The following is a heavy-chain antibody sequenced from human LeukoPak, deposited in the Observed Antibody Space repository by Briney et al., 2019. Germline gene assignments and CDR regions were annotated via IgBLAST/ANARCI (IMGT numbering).Heavy chain of an antibody. CDR3: ARVKYRNAWYGAYFDH. Sequence: ASVKVSCKASGYTLSNYGITWLRQAPGQGLEWVGWIAAYNQNTNYALDLLGRVTLTTDTLTSTAYMELRSLRSDDTAIYFCARVKYRNAWYGAYFDHWGQGTLVTVPS. CDR1: GYTLSNYG. CDR2: IAAYNQNT. J-gene: IGHJ4*02. D-gene: IGHD6-19*01. V-gene: IGHV1-18*01.